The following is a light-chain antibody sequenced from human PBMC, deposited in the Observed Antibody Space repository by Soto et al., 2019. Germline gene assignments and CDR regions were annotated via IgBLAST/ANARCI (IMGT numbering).Light chain of an antibody. CDR2: VNN. Sequence: QSVLTQPPSASGTPGQTVTMSCSGSTSNIGTNTVTWYQQLPGSAPKVLIYVNNQRRSGVPDRFSGSKSGTSAFLAITGLQSEDEADYYCASCDDNLNGLVFGEGTKLTVL. CDR1: TSNIGTNT. CDR3: ASCDDNLNGLV. V-gene: IGLV1-44*01. J-gene: IGLJ2*01.